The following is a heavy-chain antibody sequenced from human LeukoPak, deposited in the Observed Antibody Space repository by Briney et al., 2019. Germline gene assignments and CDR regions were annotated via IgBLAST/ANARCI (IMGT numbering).Heavy chain of an antibody. J-gene: IGHJ4*02. CDR3: ARENDPGIFVTPDDDY. V-gene: IGHV7-4-1*02. D-gene: IGHD3-3*01. Sequence: GASVKVSCKASGYTFTSYAMNWVRQAPGQGLEWMGWINTNTGNPTYAQGFTGRFVFSLDTSVSTAYLQISSLKAEDTAVYYCARENDPGIFVTPDDDYWGQGTLVTVSS. CDR2: INTNTGNP. CDR1: GYTFTSYA.